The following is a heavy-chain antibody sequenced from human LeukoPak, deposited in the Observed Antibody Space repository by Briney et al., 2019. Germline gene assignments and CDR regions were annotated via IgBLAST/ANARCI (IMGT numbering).Heavy chain of an antibody. CDR2: INHSGST. J-gene: IGHJ3*02. Sequence: GSLRLSCAASGFTFSDYYMSWIRQPPGKGLEWIGEINHSGSTNYNPSLKSRVTVSVDTSKNQFSLKLRSVTAADTAVYYCARGDVDPYAFDIWGQGTMVTVSS. CDR3: ARGDVDPYAFDI. V-gene: IGHV4-34*01. D-gene: IGHD3-10*02. CDR1: GFTFSDYY.